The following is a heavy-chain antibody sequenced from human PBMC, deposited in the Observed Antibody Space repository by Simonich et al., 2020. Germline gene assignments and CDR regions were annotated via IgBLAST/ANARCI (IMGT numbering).Heavy chain of an antibody. V-gene: IGHV4-39*01. CDR1: GGSISSSSYY. D-gene: IGHD6-13*01. CDR2: IYYSGRT. J-gene: IGHJ3*02. CDR3: ARHAGFAFDI. Sequence: QLQLQESGPGLVKPSETLSLTCTVSGGSISSSSYYWGWIRQPPGKGLEWIGSIYYSGRTNYNPSLKNRVTISVDTSKNQFSLKLSSVTAADTAVYYCARHAGFAFDIWGQGTMVTVSS.